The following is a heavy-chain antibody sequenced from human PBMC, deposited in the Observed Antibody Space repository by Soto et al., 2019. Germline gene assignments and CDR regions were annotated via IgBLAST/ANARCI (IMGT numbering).Heavy chain of an antibody. Sequence: SETLSLTCAVYGGSFSGYYWSWIRQPPGKGLEWIGYAYNSVSTYYNPSLKSRVTISVDTSKNQFSLKLTSVTAADTAVYYCAKYYYGSGSIRAFDIWGQGTMVTVSS. CDR3: AKYYYGSGSIRAFDI. V-gene: IGHV4-34*01. CDR1: GGSFSGYY. J-gene: IGHJ3*02. D-gene: IGHD3-10*01. CDR2: AYNSVST.